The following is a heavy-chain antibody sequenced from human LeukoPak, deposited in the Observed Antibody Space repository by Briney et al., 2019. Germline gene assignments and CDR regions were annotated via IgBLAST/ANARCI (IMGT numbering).Heavy chain of an antibody. CDR2: ISYDGSNK. Sequence: PGGSLRLSCAASGFTFSSYGMHWVRQAPGKGLEWVAVISYDGSNKYYADSVKGRFTISRDNSKNTLYLQMNSLRAEDTALYYCAKGGHVVVTATDHFDPWGRGTLVTVSS. CDR3: AKGGHVVVTATDHFDP. CDR1: GFTFSSYG. D-gene: IGHD2-21*02. V-gene: IGHV3-30*18. J-gene: IGHJ5*02.